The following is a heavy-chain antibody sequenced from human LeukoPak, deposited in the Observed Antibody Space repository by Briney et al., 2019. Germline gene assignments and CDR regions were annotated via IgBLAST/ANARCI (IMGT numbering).Heavy chain of an antibody. CDR3: ARDFCSTSCNLGY. Sequence: ASVKVSCKASGYTFTGYYMHWVRQAPGQGLEWMGWINPNSGDTNSAQKFQGRVTMTRDTSVSTAYMELSRLRSEDTAVYYCARDFCSTSCNLGYWGQGTLVTVSS. V-gene: IGHV1-2*02. D-gene: IGHD2-2*01. CDR1: GYTFTGYY. CDR2: INPNSGDT. J-gene: IGHJ4*02.